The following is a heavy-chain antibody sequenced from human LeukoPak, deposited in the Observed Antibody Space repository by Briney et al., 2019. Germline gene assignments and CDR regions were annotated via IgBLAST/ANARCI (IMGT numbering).Heavy chain of an antibody. CDR3: ARARYGSGSYHYMDV. V-gene: IGHV4-4*02. CDR1: GGSISSSNW. J-gene: IGHJ6*03. CDR2: IYHSGST. D-gene: IGHD3-10*01. Sequence: SETLSLTCAVSGGSISSSNWWNWVRQPPGKGLEWIGEIYHSGSTHYNPSLTSRLTMSVDKSKNQFSLKVNSVTAADTAVYYCARARYGSGSYHYMDVWGKGTTVTISS.